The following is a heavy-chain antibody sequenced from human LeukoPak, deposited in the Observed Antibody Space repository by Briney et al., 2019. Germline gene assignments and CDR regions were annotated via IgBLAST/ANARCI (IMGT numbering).Heavy chain of an antibody. CDR2: INPSGGST. CDR3: ARDRETLRYFDWLSGLDV. D-gene: IGHD3-9*01. J-gene: IGHJ6*02. CDR1: GYTFTSYY. Sequence: GASVKVSCKASGYTFTSYYMHWVRPAPGQGLEWMGIINPSGGSTSYAQKFQGRVTMTRDTSTSTVYMERSSLRSEDTAVYYCARDRETLRYFDWLSGLDVWGQGTTVTVSS. V-gene: IGHV1-46*01.